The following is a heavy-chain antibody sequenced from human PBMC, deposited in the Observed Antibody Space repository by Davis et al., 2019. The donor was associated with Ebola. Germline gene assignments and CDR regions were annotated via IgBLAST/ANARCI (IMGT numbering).Heavy chain of an antibody. J-gene: IGHJ5*02. V-gene: IGHV4-59*08. D-gene: IGHD6-13*01. CDR2: IYYSGST. CDR1: GGSTSSYY. CDR3: ARQAGWFDP. Sequence: SETLSLTCTVSGGSTSSYYWSWIRQPPGKGLEWIGYIYYSGSTNYNPSLKSRVTISVDTSKNQFSLKLSSVTAADTAVYYCARQAGWFDPWGQGTLVTVSS.